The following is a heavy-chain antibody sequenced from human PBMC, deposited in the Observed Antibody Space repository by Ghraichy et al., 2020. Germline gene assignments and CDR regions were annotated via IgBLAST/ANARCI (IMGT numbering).Heavy chain of an antibody. CDR1: GFTFSSYA. CDR2: ISGSGGST. Sequence: GESLNISCAASGFTFSSYAMSWVRQAPGKGLEWVSAISGSGGSTYYADSVKGRFTISRDNSKNTLYLQMNSLRAEDTAVYYCAKRGGSTSFSPLYYYYYGMDVWGQGTTVTVSS. J-gene: IGHJ6*02. CDR3: AKRGGSTSFSPLYYYYYGMDV. D-gene: IGHD2-2*01. V-gene: IGHV3-23*01.